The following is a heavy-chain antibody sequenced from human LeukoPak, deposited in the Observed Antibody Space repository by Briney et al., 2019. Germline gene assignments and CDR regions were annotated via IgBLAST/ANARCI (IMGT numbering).Heavy chain of an antibody. V-gene: IGHV3-33*06. CDR2: IWYDGSNK. D-gene: IGHD3-9*01. CDR1: GFTFTSYG. CDR3: AKGPNYDILTGYSRFLDY. J-gene: IGHJ4*02. Sequence: GTSLRLSCAASGFTFTSYGMHWVRQAPGKGLEWVALIWYDGSNKYYADSVRGRFTISRDNSKNTLYLQMNSLRAEDTAVYYCAKGPNYDILTGYSRFLDYWGQGTLVTVSS.